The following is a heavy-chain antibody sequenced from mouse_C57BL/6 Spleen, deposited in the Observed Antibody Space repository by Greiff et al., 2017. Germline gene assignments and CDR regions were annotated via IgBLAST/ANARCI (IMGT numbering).Heavy chain of an antibody. Sequence: EVKLMESGGGLVKPGGSLKLSCAASGFTFSDYGMHWVRQAPEKGLEWVAYISSGSSTIYYADTVKGRFTISRDNAKNTLFLQMTSLRSEDTAMYYCARQLRLLWFAYWGQGTLVTVSA. J-gene: IGHJ3*01. CDR3: ARQLRLLWFAY. D-gene: IGHD3-2*02. CDR1: GFTFSDYG. V-gene: IGHV5-17*01. CDR2: ISSGSSTI.